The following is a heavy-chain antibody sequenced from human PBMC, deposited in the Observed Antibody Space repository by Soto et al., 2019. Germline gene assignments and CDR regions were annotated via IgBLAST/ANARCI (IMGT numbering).Heavy chain of an antibody. Sequence: GSGPTLVNPTQTLTLTCTFSGFALSTSGMCVSWIRQPPGKALEWLALIDWDYDKFYNTSLKTRLSISKDTSTNQVVLTMTNMDPVDTATYYCARINLNGSKRDAFDIWGQGTMVTVSS. CDR1: GFALSTSGMC. J-gene: IGHJ3*02. CDR3: ARINLNGSKRDAFDI. V-gene: IGHV2-70*01. CDR2: IDWDYDK. D-gene: IGHD3-10*01.